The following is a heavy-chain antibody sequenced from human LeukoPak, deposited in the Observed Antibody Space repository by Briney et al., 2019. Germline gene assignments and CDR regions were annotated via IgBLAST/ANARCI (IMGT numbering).Heavy chain of an antibody. J-gene: IGHJ4*02. Sequence: GGSLRLSYAASGFTVSSNYMSWVRQAPGKGLEWVSVIYSGGSTYYADSVKGRFTISRDNSKNTLYLQMNSLRAEDTAVYYCARVRSRYCSGGSCYNWGQGTLVTVSS. D-gene: IGHD2-15*01. CDR3: ARVRSRYCSGGSCYN. CDR1: GFTVSSNY. V-gene: IGHV3-53*01. CDR2: IYSGGST.